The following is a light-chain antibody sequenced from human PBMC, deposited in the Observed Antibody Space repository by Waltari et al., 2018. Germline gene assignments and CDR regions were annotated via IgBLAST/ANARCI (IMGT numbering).Light chain of an antibody. CDR3: QVWDGNTDQYV. CDR1: NIGGKN. Sequence: SYVVTQPPSVSVAPGNTASITGGGNNIGGKNLHWYQQRPGQAPVLVIYDDISRPSGIPERCAGSNSGDTATLTITGVEAGDEADYSCQVWDGNTDQYVFGTGTKVTVL. J-gene: IGLJ1*01. CDR2: DDI. V-gene: IGLV3-21*04.